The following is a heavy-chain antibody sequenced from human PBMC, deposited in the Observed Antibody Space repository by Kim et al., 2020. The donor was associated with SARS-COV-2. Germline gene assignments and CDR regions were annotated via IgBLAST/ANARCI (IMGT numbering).Heavy chain of an antibody. D-gene: IGHD3-3*02. CDR2: SVK. CDR3: VRGAFAPYDY. J-gene: IGHJ4*02. Sequence: SVKFLVESVKGRFTISRDNAKSTLYLEMSDLRVDDAAVYYCVRGAFAPYDYWGQGTLVTVSS. V-gene: IGHV3-7*04.